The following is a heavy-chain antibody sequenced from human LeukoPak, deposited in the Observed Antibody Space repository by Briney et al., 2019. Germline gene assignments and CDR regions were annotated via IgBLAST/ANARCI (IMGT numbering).Heavy chain of an antibody. Sequence: PGGSLRLSCAASGFSFSSYGMSWVRQAPGKGLEWVSVISGSGGSGGSTYYADSVKGRFIISRDNSKNTLYLQMNSLRAEDTAVYYCAKGGGSSWALFDYWGPGTLVTVSS. J-gene: IGHJ4*02. CDR1: GFSFSSYG. V-gene: IGHV3-23*01. CDR2: ISGSGGSGGST. CDR3: AKGGGSSWALFDY. D-gene: IGHD6-13*01.